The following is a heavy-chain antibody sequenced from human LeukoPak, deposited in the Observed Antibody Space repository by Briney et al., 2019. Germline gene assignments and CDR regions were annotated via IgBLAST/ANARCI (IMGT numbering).Heavy chain of an antibody. CDR3: AREDESCSGGSCYGGSDY. CDR1: GYTFTSYG. V-gene: IGHV1-18*01. Sequence: ASVTVSCKASGYTFTSYGISWVRQAPGQGREWMGWISAYNGNTNYAQKLQGRVTMTTDTSTSTAYMELRSLRSDDTAVYYCAREDESCSGGSCYGGSDYWGQGTLVTVSS. J-gene: IGHJ4*02. CDR2: ISAYNGNT. D-gene: IGHD2-15*01.